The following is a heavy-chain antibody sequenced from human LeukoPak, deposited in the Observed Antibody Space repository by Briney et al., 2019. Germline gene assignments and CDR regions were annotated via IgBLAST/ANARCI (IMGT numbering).Heavy chain of an antibody. CDR3: ARDLDSSGYYGAFDI. CDR2: ISSSSSYI. Sequence: GGSLRLSCAASGFTFSSYSMNWVRQAPGKGLEWVSSISSSSSYIYYADSVKGRFTISRDNAKNPLYLQMNSLRAEDTAVYYCARDLDSSGYYGAFDIWGQGTMVTVSS. CDR1: GFTFSSYS. V-gene: IGHV3-21*01. J-gene: IGHJ3*02. D-gene: IGHD3-22*01.